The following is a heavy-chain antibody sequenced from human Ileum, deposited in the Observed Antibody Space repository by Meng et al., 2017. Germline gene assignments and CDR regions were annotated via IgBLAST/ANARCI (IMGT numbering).Heavy chain of an antibody. Sequence: VRLWQSGPRRGTPSDTRALTVTVCVVSITTYYWNRVQQTPVKGREWIGNIFDNGSPKYNPSLKSRVTMSLDTSENQFYLILASVTAADTAVYYCARSVWGRAAPDWGQGTLVTVSS. CDR1: VVSITTYY. CDR2: IFDNGSP. J-gene: IGHJ4*02. CDR3: ARSVWGRAAPD. V-gene: IGHV4-59*07. D-gene: IGHD3-16*01.